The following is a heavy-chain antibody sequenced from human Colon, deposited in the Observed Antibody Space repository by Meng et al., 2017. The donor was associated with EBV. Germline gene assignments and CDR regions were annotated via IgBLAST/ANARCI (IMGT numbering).Heavy chain of an antibody. J-gene: IGHJ4*02. Sequence: VQLQESGPVTVKPSQTLSLTCTFYGGPFSGFYWTWIRQSPGKGLEWIGEIDDSGNIIYNPSLKSRVTISGDTSKNQFSLNVSSVTAADTAVYYCARSRWLLLQLWGQGTLVTVSS. D-gene: IGHD3-22*01. CDR1: GGPFSGFY. V-gene: IGHV4-34*09. CDR2: IDDSGNI. CDR3: ARSRWLLLQL.